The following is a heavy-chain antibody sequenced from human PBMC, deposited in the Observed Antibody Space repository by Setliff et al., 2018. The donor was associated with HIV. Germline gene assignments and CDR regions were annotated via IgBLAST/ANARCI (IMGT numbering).Heavy chain of an antibody. Sequence: SETLSLTCTVSGGSISSGSYYWSWVRQPAGKGLEWIGRIYSSGSTNYNPSLKSRVTISVDTSKNHFSLNLTSVTAADTAVYYCTRLGYSGSLVGAFDIWGQGTMVTVSS. V-gene: IGHV4-61*02. CDR2: IYSSGST. J-gene: IGHJ3*02. CDR3: TRLGYSGSLVGAFDI. CDR1: GGSISSGSYY. D-gene: IGHD1-26*01.